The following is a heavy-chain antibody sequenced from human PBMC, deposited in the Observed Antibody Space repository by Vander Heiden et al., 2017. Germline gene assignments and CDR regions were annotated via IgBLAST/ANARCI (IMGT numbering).Heavy chain of an antibody. CDR3: ASEMDSSGSRRDAFDI. CDR2: IYSGGST. V-gene: IGHV3-53*01. D-gene: IGHD3-22*01. J-gene: IGHJ3*02. CDR1: GFPVSRNY. Sequence: EVQLVESGGGLIQPGGSLRLSCAASGFPVSRNYMSWVRQAPGKGLEWVSVIYSGGSTYYADSVKGRFTISRDNSKNTLYLKMNSMRAEETAVYYCASEMDSSGSRRDAFDIWGQGTMVTVYS.